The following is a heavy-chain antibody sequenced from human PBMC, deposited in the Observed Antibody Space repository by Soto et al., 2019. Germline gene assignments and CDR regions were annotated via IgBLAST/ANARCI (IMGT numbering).Heavy chain of an antibody. CDR1: GFTFSSYG. Sequence: QVQLVESGGGVVQPGRSLRLSCAASGFTFSSYGMHWVRQAPGKGLEWVAVISYDGSNKYYADSVKGRFTISRDNSKNTLYLQMNSLRAEDTAVYYCAKDIVAVPPKLDGDYYYGMDVWGQGTTVTVSS. CDR2: ISYDGSNK. CDR3: AKDIVAVPPKLDGDYYYGMDV. J-gene: IGHJ6*02. D-gene: IGHD2-2*01. V-gene: IGHV3-30*18.